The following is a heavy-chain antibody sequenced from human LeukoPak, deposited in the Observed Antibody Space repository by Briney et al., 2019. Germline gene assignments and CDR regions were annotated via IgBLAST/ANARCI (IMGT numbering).Heavy chain of an antibody. CDR2: INPSGGST. J-gene: IGHJ4*02. CDR1: GYTFTSYY. D-gene: IGHD3-3*01. CDR3: ARDKVDYDFWSGYYDY. V-gene: IGHV1-46*01. Sequence: GASVKVSCKASGYTFTSYYMHWVRQAPGQGLGWMGIINPSGGSTSYAQKFQGRVTMTRDTSTSTVYMELSSLRSEDTAVYYCARDKVDYDFWSGYYDYWGQGTLVTVSS.